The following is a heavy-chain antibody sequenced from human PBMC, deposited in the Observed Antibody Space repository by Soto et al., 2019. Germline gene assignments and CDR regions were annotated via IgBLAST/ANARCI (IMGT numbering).Heavy chain of an antibody. CDR2: IYYSGST. V-gene: IGHV4-39*01. CDR1: GGSISSSSYY. Sequence: SETLSLTCTVSGGSISSSSYYWGWIRQPPGKGLEWIGSIYYSGSTYYNPSLKSRVTISVDTSKNQFSLKLSSVTAADTAVYYCASEPPYGDYDYYYYMDVWGKGTTVTVSS. J-gene: IGHJ6*03. D-gene: IGHD4-17*01. CDR3: ASEPPYGDYDYYYYMDV.